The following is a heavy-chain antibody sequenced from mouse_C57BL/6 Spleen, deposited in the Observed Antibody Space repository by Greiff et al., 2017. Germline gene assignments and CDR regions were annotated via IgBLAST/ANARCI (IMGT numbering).Heavy chain of an antibody. CDR3: VWGGHYDDDGAMDY. Sequence: QVQLQQPGAELVKPGASVKMSCKASGYTFTSYWITWVKQRPGQGLEWIGDIYPGSGSTNYNEKFKSKATLTVDTSSSKAYMQLSSLTSEDSAVYYCVWGGHYDDDGAMDYWGQGTSVTVSS. J-gene: IGHJ4*01. CDR2: IYPGSGST. V-gene: IGHV1-55*01. CDR1: GYTFTSYW. D-gene: IGHD2-4*01.